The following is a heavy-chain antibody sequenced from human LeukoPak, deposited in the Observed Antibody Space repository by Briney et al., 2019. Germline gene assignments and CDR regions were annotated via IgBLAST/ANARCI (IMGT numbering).Heavy chain of an antibody. CDR1: GGSISSGGYY. D-gene: IGHD3-22*01. CDR2: IYYSGST. Sequence: SSQTLSLTCTVSGGSISSGGYYWSWIRQHPGKGLEWIGYIYYSGSTYYNPSLKSRVTISVDTSKNQFSLKLSSVTAADTAVYYCARVKYYYDSSLGMTFDIWGQGTMVTVSS. V-gene: IGHV4-31*03. CDR3: ARVKYYYDSSLGMTFDI. J-gene: IGHJ3*02.